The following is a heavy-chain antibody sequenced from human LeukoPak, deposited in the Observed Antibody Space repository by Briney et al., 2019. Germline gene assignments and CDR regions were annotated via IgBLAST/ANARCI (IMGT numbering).Heavy chain of an antibody. V-gene: IGHV3-30-3*01. J-gene: IGHJ3*02. CDR2: ISYDGSNK. CDR3: ANGGDFWSGYYAFDI. D-gene: IGHD3-3*01. CDR1: GFTFSSYA. Sequence: GGSLRLSCAASGFTFSSYAMHWVRQAPGKGLEWVAVISYDGSNKYYADSVKGRFTISRDNSKNTLYLQMNSLRAEDTAVYYCANGGDFWSGYYAFDIWGQGTMVTVSS.